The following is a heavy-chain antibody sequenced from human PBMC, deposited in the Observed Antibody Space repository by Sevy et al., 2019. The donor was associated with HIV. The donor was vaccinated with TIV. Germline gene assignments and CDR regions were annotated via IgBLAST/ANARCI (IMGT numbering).Heavy chain of an antibody. CDR3: ATVGGYSAFEGPYYIDY. Sequence: ASVKVSCKASGGPFSSFAFSWVRQAPGQGLEWMVGIIPLSTTTNYAQKFQGRVTITADESTSTAYMELSSLTSDDTAVYYCATVGGYSAFEGPYYIDYWGQGTLVTISS. CDR1: GGPFSSFA. CDR2: IIPLSTTT. V-gene: IGHV1-69*13. J-gene: IGHJ4*02. D-gene: IGHD5-12*01.